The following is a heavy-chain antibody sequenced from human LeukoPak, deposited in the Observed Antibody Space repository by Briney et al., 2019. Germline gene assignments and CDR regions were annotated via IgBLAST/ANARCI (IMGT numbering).Heavy chain of an antibody. D-gene: IGHD6-19*01. CDR3: ARDPVAGTLYYYYYMDV. CDR2: INPSDGTT. CDR1: GYIFTNYY. Sequence: ASVKVSCKASGYIFTNYYMHWVRQAPGQGLEWMGIINPSDGTTTSAQKFQGRVTMTRDTSTSTVYMELSTLRSEDTAVYYCARDPVAGTLYYYYYMDVWGKGTTVTVSS. V-gene: IGHV1-46*01. J-gene: IGHJ6*03.